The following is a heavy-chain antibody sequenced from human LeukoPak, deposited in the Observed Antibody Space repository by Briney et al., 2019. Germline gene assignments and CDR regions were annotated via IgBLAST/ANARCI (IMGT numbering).Heavy chain of an antibody. D-gene: IGHD3-10*01. V-gene: IGHV1-2*02. J-gene: IGHJ3*02. CDR1: GYTFTGYH. CDR2: INPNSGGT. Sequence: ASVKVSCKASGYTFTGYHMHWVRQAPGQGLEWMGWINPNSGGTNYAQKFQGRVTMTRDTSISTAYMEPSRLRSDDTAVYYCARESETPGVNAFDIWGQGTMVTVSS. CDR3: ARESETPGVNAFDI.